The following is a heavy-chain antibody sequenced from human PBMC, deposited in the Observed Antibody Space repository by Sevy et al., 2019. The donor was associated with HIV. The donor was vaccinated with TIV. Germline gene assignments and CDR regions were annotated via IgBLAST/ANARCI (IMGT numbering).Heavy chain of an antibody. Sequence: GGSLRLSCAASGFTFSDYYMSWNRQAPGKGLEWVSYISSSGSTIYYADSVKGRFTISRDNAKNSLYLQMNSLRAEDTAVYYCARGGIAAADPTYYYYYGMDVWGQGTTVTVSS. CDR2: ISSSGSTI. CDR3: ARGGIAAADPTYYYYYGMDV. CDR1: GFTFSDYY. J-gene: IGHJ6*02. D-gene: IGHD6-13*01. V-gene: IGHV3-11*01.